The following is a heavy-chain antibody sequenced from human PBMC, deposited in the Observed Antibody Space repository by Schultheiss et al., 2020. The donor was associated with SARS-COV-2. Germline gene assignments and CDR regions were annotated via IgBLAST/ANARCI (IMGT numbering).Heavy chain of an antibody. CDR3: ARDLIVVPAAIDYSNQADI. Sequence: ASVKVSCKASGYTFTSYYMHWVRQAPGQGLEWMGIINPNSGGTNYAQKFQGRVTMTRGTSISTAYMELSRLRSDDTAVYYCARDLIVVPAAIDYSNQADIWGQGTMVTVSS. D-gene: IGHD2-2*01. CDR2: INPNSGGT. J-gene: IGHJ3*02. CDR1: GYTFTSYY. V-gene: IGHV1-2*02.